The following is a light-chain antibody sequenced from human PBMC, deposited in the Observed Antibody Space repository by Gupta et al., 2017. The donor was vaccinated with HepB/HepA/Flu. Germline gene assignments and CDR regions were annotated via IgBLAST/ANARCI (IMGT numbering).Light chain of an antibody. V-gene: IGKV1-39*01. CDR2: AAS. J-gene: IGKJ1*01. CDR3: QQSYSTPPT. Sequence: DIQLTQSPSSLSASVGDRVTITCRASQSIRSYLNWYQQKPGNAPKLLIYAASRLQSGVPSRFSGSGSATDFTLTISSLQPEDFATYYCQQSYSTPPTFGQGTKVEIK. CDR1: QSIRSY.